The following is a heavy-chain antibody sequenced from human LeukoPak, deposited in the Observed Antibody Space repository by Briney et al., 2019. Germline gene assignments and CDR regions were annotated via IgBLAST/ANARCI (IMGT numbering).Heavy chain of an antibody. V-gene: IGHV5-51*01. J-gene: IGHJ4*02. Sequence: GESLKISCKGSGYSFTSYWIGWVRQMPGKGLEWMGIIYPGDSDTRYSPSFQGQDTISADKSISTAYLQWSSLKASDTAMYYCARQESDWNGPFDYWGQGTLVTVSS. CDR3: ARQESDWNGPFDY. D-gene: IGHD1-1*01. CDR2: IYPGDSDT. CDR1: GYSFTSYW.